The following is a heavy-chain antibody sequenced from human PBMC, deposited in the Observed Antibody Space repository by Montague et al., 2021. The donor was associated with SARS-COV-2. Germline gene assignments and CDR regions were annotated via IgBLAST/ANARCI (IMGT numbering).Heavy chain of an antibody. J-gene: IGHJ3*02. CDR1: GGSISSGGYY. V-gene: IGHV4-31*03. CDR3: ARVQGITMIVVVIGAFDT. Sequence: TLSLTCTVSGGSISSGGYYWSWIRQHPGKGLEWIGYIYYSGSTYYXPSLKSRVTISVDTSKNQFSLKLSSVTAADTAVYYCARVQGITMIVVVIGAFDTWGQGTMVTVSS. CDR2: IYYSGST. D-gene: IGHD3-22*01.